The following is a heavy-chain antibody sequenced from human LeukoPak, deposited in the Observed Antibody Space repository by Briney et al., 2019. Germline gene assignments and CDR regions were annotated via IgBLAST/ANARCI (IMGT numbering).Heavy chain of an antibody. V-gene: IGHV3-23*01. D-gene: IGHD5-18*01. J-gene: IGHJ4*02. CDR2: ISGSGGST. Sequence: PGGSLRLSCAASGFTFSSYAMSWVRQAPGKGLEWVSAISGSGGSTYYSDSVKGRFTISRDNSKNTLYLQMNSLRAEDTAVYYCAHGYSYGPECDYWGQGTLVTVSS. CDR3: AHGYSYGPECDY. CDR1: GFTFSSYA.